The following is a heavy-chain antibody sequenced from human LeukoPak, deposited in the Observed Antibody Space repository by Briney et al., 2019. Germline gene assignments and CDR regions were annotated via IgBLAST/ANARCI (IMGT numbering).Heavy chain of an antibody. CDR2: ISSSSSYI. CDR1: GFTFSSYS. V-gene: IGHV3-21*01. Sequence: EGSPRLSCAASGFTFSSYSMNWVRQAPGKGLEWVSSISSSSSYIYYADSVKGRFTISRDNAKNSLYLQMNSLGAEDTAVYYCARVVGTRYCSGGSCFNWFDPWGQGTLVTVSS. CDR3: ARVVGTRYCSGGSCFNWFDP. J-gene: IGHJ5*02. D-gene: IGHD2-15*01.